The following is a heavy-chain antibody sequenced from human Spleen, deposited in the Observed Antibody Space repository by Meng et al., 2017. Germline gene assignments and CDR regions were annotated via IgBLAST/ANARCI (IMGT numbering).Heavy chain of an antibody. J-gene: IGHJ4*02. Sequence: LRLSCTVSGGSISTGGDYWTWIRQHPGEGLEWIGYIFYSGTTYYNPSLKSRVTISLDMSKNHFSLKLSSVTAADTAVYYCARADYGGNSGYWGQGTLVTVSS. CDR1: GGSISTGGDY. D-gene: IGHD4-23*01. V-gene: IGHV4-31*03. CDR3: ARADYGGNSGY. CDR2: IFYSGTT.